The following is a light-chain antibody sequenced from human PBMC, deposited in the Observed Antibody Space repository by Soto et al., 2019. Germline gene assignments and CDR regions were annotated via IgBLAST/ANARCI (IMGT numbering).Light chain of an antibody. J-gene: IGKJ2*01. CDR3: QQSHNYMYT. CDR1: QSIRKK. CDR2: AAS. V-gene: IGKV3-15*01. Sequence: ELVMSQSPATLSVSPGERVTLSCRASQSIRKKLAWYQKKPGQAPTLLIYAASTRATGVPARFSGSGSGTEFTLTISSLQSDDFATYYCQQSHNYMYTFGQGTKLEIK.